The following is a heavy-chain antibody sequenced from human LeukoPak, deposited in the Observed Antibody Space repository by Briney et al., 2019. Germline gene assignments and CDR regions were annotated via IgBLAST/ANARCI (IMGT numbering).Heavy chain of an antibody. J-gene: IGHJ4*02. D-gene: IGHD5-24*01. CDR3: AKERGYGYNHIDY. V-gene: IGHV3-23*01. CDR1: GFPFSSYA. Sequence: GGSLRLSCEASGFPFSSYAMNWVRQAPGKGLEWVSTIRGSGGSTYYADSVEGRFTISRDKSKNTVYLQMNSLRAEDTAVYYCAKERGYGYNHIDYWGQGTLVTVSS. CDR2: IRGSGGST.